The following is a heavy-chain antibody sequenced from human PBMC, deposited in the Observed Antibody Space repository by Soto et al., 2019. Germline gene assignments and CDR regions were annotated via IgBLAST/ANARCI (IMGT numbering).Heavy chain of an antibody. CDR2: IWYDGSNK. V-gene: IGHV3-33*01. CDR3: ASGLGYCSGGSCYEI. J-gene: IGHJ3*02. Sequence: QVQLVESGGGVVQPGRSLRLSCAASGFTFSSYGMHWVRQAPGKGLEWVAVIWYDGSNKYYADSVKGRFTISRDNSKNTVYLQMNSLRAEDTAVYYCASGLGYCSGGSCYEIWGQGTMVTVSS. CDR1: GFTFSSYG. D-gene: IGHD2-15*01.